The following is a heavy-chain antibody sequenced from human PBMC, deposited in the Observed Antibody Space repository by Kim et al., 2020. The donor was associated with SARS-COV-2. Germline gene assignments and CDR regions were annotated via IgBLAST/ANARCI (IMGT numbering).Heavy chain of an antibody. J-gene: IGHJ6*01. D-gene: IGHD6-13*01. V-gene: IGHV3-48*02. CDR1: GFTFSSYT. Sequence: GGSLRLSCAASGFTFSSYTMNWVRQAPGKGLEWVSYISSSGGTTYYAESVKGRFTTSRDNAKNLLYLQMNSLRDEDTAVFYCARGDDSSWYWYYGMDVWG. CDR2: ISSSGGTT. CDR3: ARGDDSSWYWYYGMDV.